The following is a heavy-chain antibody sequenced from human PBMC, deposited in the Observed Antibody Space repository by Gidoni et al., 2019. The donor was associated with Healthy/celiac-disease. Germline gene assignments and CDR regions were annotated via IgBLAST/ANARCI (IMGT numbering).Heavy chain of an antibody. D-gene: IGHD4-17*01. Sequence: EVQLVESGGGLVQPGRSLRLSCAASGFTFDDYAMHWVRQAPGKGLEWVSGISWNSGSIGYADSVKGRFTISRDNAKNSLYLQMNSLRAEDTALYYCAKDYHPYGNDAFDIWGQGTMVTVSS. CDR1: GFTFDDYA. J-gene: IGHJ3*02. CDR2: ISWNSGSI. CDR3: AKDYHPYGNDAFDI. V-gene: IGHV3-9*01.